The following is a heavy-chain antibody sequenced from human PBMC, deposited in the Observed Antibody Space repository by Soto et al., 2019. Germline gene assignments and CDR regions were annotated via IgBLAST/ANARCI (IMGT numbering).Heavy chain of an antibody. CDR1: GFTFSSYA. J-gene: IGHJ4*02. D-gene: IGHD2-21*02. Sequence: EVQLVESGGGLVQPGGSLRLSCAASGFTFSSYAMHWVRQAPGKGLEYVSAISSNGGSTYYANSVKGRFTISRDNSKNTLYLQMGSLRAEDMAVYYCARGVVVTAMFDYWGQGTLVTVSS. CDR2: ISSNGGST. V-gene: IGHV3-64*01. CDR3: ARGVVVTAMFDY.